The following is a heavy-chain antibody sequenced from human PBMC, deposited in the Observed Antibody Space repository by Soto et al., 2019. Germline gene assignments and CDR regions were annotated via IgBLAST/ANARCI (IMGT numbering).Heavy chain of an antibody. CDR2: IISIFGTA. CDR3: TRERHGSGGSCYPHYYYGMDV. Sequence: SVKVSCKASGGTFSSYAFSWVRQAPGQGLEWMGGIISIFGTANYAQKFQGRVTISADESTNTAYMELSSLRSEDTAVYYCTRERHGSGGSCYPHYYYGMDVWGQGTTVTVSS. V-gene: IGHV1-69*13. J-gene: IGHJ6*02. D-gene: IGHD2-15*01. CDR1: GGTFSSYA.